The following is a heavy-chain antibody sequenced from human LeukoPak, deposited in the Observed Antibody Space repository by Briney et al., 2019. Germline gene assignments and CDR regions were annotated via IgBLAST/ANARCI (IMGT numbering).Heavy chain of an antibody. Sequence: ASVKVSCKASGGTFSSYAISWVRQAPGQGLEWMGWMNPNSGNTGYAQKFQGRVTMTRNTSISTAYMELSSLRSEDTAVYYCARGPSYVVTFGGVINWFDPWGQGTLVTVSS. CDR1: GGTFSSYA. J-gene: IGHJ5*02. D-gene: IGHD3-16*01. CDR3: ARGPSYVVTFGGVINWFDP. CDR2: MNPNSGNT. V-gene: IGHV1-8*02.